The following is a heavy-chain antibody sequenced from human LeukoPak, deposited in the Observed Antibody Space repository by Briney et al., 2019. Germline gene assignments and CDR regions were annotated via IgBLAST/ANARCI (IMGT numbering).Heavy chain of an antibody. J-gene: IGHJ3*02. CDR1: GGSISSYY. D-gene: IGHD3-22*01. V-gene: IGHV4-4*09. Sequence: SETLSLTCTVSGGSISSYYWSWIRQPPGKGLEWIGYIYTSGSTNYNPSLKSRVTISVDTSKNQFSLKLRSVTAADTAVYYCARRGYYYDSSGYFDAFDIWGQGTMVTVSS. CDR3: ARRGYYYDSSGYFDAFDI. CDR2: IYTSGST.